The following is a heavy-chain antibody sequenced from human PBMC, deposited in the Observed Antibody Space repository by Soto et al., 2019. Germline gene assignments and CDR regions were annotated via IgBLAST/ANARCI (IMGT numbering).Heavy chain of an antibody. CDR1: GFTVSGNY. V-gene: IGHV3-66*01. CDR2: IFSGDST. J-gene: IGHJ4*02. Sequence: EVQLVESGGGLVQPGGSLRLSCAASGFTVSGNYMNWVRQAPGKGLEWVAVIFSGDSTYYTDSVKGRFTISRDNSKNTVYLQMNSLRAEDTAVYYCARDIGGYSYGTLDYWGQGTLVTVSS. D-gene: IGHD5-18*01. CDR3: ARDIGGYSYGTLDY.